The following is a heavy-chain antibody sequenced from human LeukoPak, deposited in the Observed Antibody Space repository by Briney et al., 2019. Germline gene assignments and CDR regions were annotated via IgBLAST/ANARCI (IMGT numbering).Heavy chain of an antibody. CDR1: GGSISSYY. CDR3: ARAGSTSFESPYLYFDY. J-gene: IGHJ4*02. CDR2: IYYSGST. V-gene: IGHV4-59*01. D-gene: IGHD2-2*01. Sequence: SETLSLTCTVSGGSISSYYWSWIRQPPGKGLEWIGYIYYSGSTNYNPSLKSRVTISVDTSKNQFSLKLSSVTAADTAVYYCARAGSTSFESPYLYFDYWGQGTLVTVSS.